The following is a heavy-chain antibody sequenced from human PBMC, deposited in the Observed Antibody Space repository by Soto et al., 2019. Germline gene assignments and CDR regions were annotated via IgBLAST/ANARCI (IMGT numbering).Heavy chain of an antibody. CDR1: GFTFSSYA. V-gene: IGHV3-23*01. J-gene: IGHJ6*02. CDR3: GKAGLTVLHFLDFSRGYGMDV. Sequence: EVQLLESGGGLVQPGGSLRLSCAASGFTFSSYAMSWVRQAPGKGLEWVSAISGSGGSTYYADSVKGRFTISRDNSKNTLNLKMNSVRAENPVLYYCGKAGLTVLHFLDFSRGYGMDVWGQGTPVTLSS. D-gene: IGHD3-3*01. CDR2: ISGSGGST.